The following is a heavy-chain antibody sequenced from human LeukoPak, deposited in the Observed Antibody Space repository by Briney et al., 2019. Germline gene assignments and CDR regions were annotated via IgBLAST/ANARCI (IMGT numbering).Heavy chain of an antibody. V-gene: IGHV3-73*01. D-gene: IGHD6-19*01. CDR3: TRPQYSSGGANDY. CDR2: IRSKANSYAT. CDR1: GFTFSGSA. J-gene: IGHJ4*02. Sequence: GGSLRLSCAASGFTFSGSAMHWVRQASGKGLEWVGRIRSKANSYATAYAASVKGRFTISRDDSKNTAYLQMNSLKTEDTAVYYCTRPQYSSGGANDYWGQGTLVTVSS.